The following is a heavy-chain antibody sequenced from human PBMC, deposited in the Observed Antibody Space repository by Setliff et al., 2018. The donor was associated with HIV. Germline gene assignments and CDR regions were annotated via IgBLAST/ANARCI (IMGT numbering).Heavy chain of an antibody. V-gene: IGHV4-4*02. CDR2: IYHSGFT. J-gene: IGHJ4*02. Sequence: SETLSLTCAVSGGSISSSNWWSWVRQPPGKGLEWIGEIYHSGFTNYNPSLKSRVTISVDTSKNQFSLKLSSVTAADTAVYYCARGTLYYDYVWGTPFPFDYWGQGTLVTVSS. CDR3: ARGTLYYDYVWGTPFPFDY. D-gene: IGHD3-16*01. CDR1: GGSISSSNW.